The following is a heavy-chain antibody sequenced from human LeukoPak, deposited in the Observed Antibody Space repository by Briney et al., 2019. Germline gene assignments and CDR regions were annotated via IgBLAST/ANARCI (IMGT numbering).Heavy chain of an antibody. V-gene: IGHV4-59*12. CDR2: IYYSGST. CDR1: GGSISSYY. D-gene: IGHD3-10*01. CDR3: ARGVRPTDAFDI. Sequence: PSETLSLTCTVSGGSISSYYWSWIPQPPGKGLEWIGYIYYSGSTNYNPSLKSRVTISVDTSKNQFSLKLSSVTAADTAAYYCARGVRPTDAFDIWGQGTMVTVSS. J-gene: IGHJ3*02.